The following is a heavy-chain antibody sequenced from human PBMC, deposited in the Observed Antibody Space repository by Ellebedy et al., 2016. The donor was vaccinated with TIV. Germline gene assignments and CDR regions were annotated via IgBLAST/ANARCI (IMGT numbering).Heavy chain of an antibody. D-gene: IGHD3-10*01. CDR1: GYTFSSYY. CDR3: ARAGVDVSSLLLWFGELLVPAWFDP. J-gene: IGHJ5*02. V-gene: IGHV1-46*04. CDR2: INPSGGST. Sequence: ASVKVSCKASGYTFSSYYMHWVRQAPGQGLEWMGIINPSGGSTSYAQKLQGRVTMTRDTSTSTVYMELSSLRSEDTAVYYCARAGVDVSSLLLWFGELLVPAWFDPWGQGTLVTVSS.